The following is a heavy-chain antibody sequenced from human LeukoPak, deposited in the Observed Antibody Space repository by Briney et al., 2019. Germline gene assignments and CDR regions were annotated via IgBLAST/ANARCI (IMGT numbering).Heavy chain of an antibody. CDR3: ARGPDCSSTSCYSFWFDP. J-gene: IGHJ5*02. CDR1: GGSISSGDYY. V-gene: IGHV4-30-4*08. D-gene: IGHD2-2*02. CDR2: IYYSGST. Sequence: SETLSLTCTVSGGSISSGDYYWSWIRQPPGKGLEWMGYIYYSGSTYYNPSLKSRVTISVDTSKNQFSLKLSSVTAADTAVYYCARGPDCSSTSCYSFWFDPWGQGTLVTVSS.